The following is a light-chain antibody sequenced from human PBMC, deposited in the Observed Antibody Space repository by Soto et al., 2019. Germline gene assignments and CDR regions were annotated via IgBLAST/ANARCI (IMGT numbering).Light chain of an antibody. J-gene: IGKJ4*01. V-gene: IGKV1-9*01. CDR3: QQVNTYPVT. CDR1: QDIKRF. Sequence: DVQLTQSPSFLAASVGDRLTITCRASQDIKRFLAWYQQKPGKAPKLLIYTISTLQSGVPSRFSGSGSGTEFTLTISSLHPDDFATYYCQQVNTYPVTFGGGTKVEI. CDR2: TIS.